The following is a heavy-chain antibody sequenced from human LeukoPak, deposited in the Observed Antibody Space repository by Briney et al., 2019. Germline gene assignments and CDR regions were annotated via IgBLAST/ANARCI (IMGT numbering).Heavy chain of an antibody. Sequence: GGSLRLSCAASGFTFSSYCMNWVRQAPGKGLEWVSSISSSSSYIYYADSVKGRFTISRDNTKNSLYLQMNSLRAEDTAVYYCARFDGSGCYYPYYFDYWGQGTLVTVSS. V-gene: IGHV3-21*01. CDR3: ARFDGSGCYYPYYFDY. CDR1: GFTFSSYC. CDR2: ISSSSSYI. D-gene: IGHD3-10*01. J-gene: IGHJ4*02.